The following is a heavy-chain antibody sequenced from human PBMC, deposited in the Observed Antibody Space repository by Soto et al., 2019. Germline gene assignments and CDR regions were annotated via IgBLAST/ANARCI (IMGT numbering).Heavy chain of an antibody. D-gene: IGHD3-22*01. CDR2: ISAYNGNT. CDR3: ASKLIYYYDSSGYYVPRGYYYGMDV. CDR1: GYTFTSYG. J-gene: IGHJ6*02. V-gene: IGHV1-18*01. Sequence: ASVKVSCKASGYTFTSYGISWVRQAPGQGLEWMGWISAYNGNTNYAQKLQGRVTMTTATSTSAAYMELRSLRSDDTAVYYCASKLIYYYDSSGYYVPRGYYYGMDVWGQGTTVTVSS.